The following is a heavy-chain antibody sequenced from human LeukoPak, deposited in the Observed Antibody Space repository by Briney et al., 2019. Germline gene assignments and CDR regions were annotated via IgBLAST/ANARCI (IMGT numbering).Heavy chain of an antibody. J-gene: IGHJ3*02. D-gene: IGHD3-3*01. Sequence: GWSLRLSCAASGFTFSSYGMHWVRQALGKGLEWVAFIRYDGSNKYYADSVKGRFTISRDNSKNTLYLQMNSLRAEDTAVYYCAKSSVLRFLEWLSHDAFDIWGQGTMVTVSS. CDR1: GFTFSSYG. CDR2: IRYDGSNK. CDR3: AKSSVLRFLEWLSHDAFDI. V-gene: IGHV3-30*02.